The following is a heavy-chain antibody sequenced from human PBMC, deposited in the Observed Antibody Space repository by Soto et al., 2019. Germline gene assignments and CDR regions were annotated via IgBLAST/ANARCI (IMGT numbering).Heavy chain of an antibody. CDR2: ISSSSSTM. J-gene: IGHJ4*02. Sequence: GGSLRLSCTASGFTFSTYSMNWVRQAPGKGLEWVSYISSSSSTMYYADSVRGRFTISRDNAKNSLFLQMHSLRDDDTAVYYCATDGTRLDYWGQGTLVTVSS. D-gene: IGHD1-1*01. CDR1: GFTFSTYS. CDR3: ATDGTRLDY. V-gene: IGHV3-48*02.